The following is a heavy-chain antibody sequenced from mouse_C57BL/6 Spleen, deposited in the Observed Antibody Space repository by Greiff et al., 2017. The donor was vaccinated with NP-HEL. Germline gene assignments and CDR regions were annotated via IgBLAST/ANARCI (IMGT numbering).Heavy chain of an antibody. CDR1: GYAFSSYW. D-gene: IGHD2-4*01. V-gene: IGHV1-80*01. CDR3: ARSAYDYVFDY. J-gene: IGHJ2*01. Sequence: VKLQESGAELVKPGASVKISCKASGYAFSSYWMNWVKQRPGKGLEWIGQIYPGDGDTNYNGKFKGKATLTADKSSSTAYMQLSSLTSEDSAVYFCARSAYDYVFDYWGQGTTLTVSS. CDR2: IYPGDGDT.